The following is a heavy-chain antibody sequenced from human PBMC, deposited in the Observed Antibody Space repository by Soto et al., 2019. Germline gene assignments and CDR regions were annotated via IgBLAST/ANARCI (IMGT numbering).Heavy chain of an antibody. CDR2: INPNSGGT. V-gene: IGHV1-2*04. D-gene: IGHD3-22*01. Sequence: ASVKVSCKASGYTFTGYYMHWVRQAPGQGLEWMGWINPNSGGTNYAQKFQGWVTMTRDTSISTAYMELSRLRSDDTAVYYCARDWGYYDISGYLHYYGMDVWGQGTTVTVSS. CDR3: ARDWGYYDISGYLHYYGMDV. CDR1: GYTFTGYY. J-gene: IGHJ6*02.